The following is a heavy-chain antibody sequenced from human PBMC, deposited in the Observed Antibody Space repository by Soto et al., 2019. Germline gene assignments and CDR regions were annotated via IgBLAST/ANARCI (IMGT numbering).Heavy chain of an antibody. CDR2: IYSGSRI. CDR3: ARVTRGVRQYYFDY. Sequence: EVQLVESGGGLIQPGGSLRLSCAASGFTVSSNYMSWVRQAPGKGLEWVSIIYSGSRIYYADSVKGRFTISRDSSKNTLHLQMNSLRAEDTAVYYCARVTRGVRQYYFDYWGQGTLVTVSS. CDR1: GFTVSSNY. V-gene: IGHV3-53*01. J-gene: IGHJ4*02. D-gene: IGHD3-10*01.